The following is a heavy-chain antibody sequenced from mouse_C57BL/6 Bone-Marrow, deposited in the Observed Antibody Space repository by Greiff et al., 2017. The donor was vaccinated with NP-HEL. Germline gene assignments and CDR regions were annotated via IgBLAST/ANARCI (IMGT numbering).Heavy chain of an antibody. CDR1: GFSLSTFGMG. J-gene: IGHJ1*03. Sequence: QVTLKESGPGLLQPSQSLSLTCSFSGFSLSTFGMGVGWLRPPSGLGLEWLAHICWDDAKYYNPALKSRLSISKDTSKNPVFLKIANVDTADTATYYCARYDYDGDGYWYFDVWGKGTTVTVSA. V-gene: IGHV8-8*01. CDR2: ICWDDAK. D-gene: IGHD2-4*01. CDR3: ARYDYDGDGYWYFDV.